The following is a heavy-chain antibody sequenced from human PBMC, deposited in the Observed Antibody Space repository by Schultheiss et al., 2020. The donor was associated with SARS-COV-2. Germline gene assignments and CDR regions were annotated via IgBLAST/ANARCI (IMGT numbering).Heavy chain of an antibody. CDR1: GGSISSYY. CDR3: TRAGSVGCSSNSCSYGMDV. V-gene: IGHV4-59*01. J-gene: IGHJ6*02. CDR2: IYYSGST. Sequence: SETLSLTCTVSGGSISSYYWSWIRQPPGKGLEWIGYIYYSGSTNYNPSLKSRVTISVDTSKNQFSLKLSSVTAADTAVYYCTRAGSVGCSSNSCSYGMDVWGQGTTVTGSS. D-gene: IGHD2-2*01.